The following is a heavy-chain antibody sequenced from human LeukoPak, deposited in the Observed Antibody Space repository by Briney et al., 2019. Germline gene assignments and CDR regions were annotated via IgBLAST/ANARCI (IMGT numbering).Heavy chain of an antibody. CDR1: GYTFTGYY. CDR2: INPNSGGT. D-gene: IGHD3-16*01. J-gene: IGHJ4*02. V-gene: IGHV1-2*02. Sequence: ASVKVSCKASGYTFTGYYMHWVRQAPGQGLEWMGWINPNSGGTNYAQKFQGRVTMTRDTSISTAYMELSRLGSDDTAVHYCARKVGSPIMGIGYWGQGTLVTVSS. CDR3: ARKVGSPIMGIGY.